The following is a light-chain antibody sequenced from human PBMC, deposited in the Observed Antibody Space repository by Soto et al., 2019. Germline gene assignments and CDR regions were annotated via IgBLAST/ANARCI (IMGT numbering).Light chain of an antibody. J-gene: IGLJ1*01. CDR1: SSDVGGYNY. CDR3: SSYAVNRTYV. V-gene: IGLV2-14*01. CDR2: EVS. Sequence: QSALTQLASVSGTLGQSITISCTGTSSDVGGYNYVSWYQQHPDKAPKLIISEVSDRPSGVSHRFSGSKTGNTASLTISGLLAEDEADYCCSSYAVNRTYVFGGGTNVTVL.